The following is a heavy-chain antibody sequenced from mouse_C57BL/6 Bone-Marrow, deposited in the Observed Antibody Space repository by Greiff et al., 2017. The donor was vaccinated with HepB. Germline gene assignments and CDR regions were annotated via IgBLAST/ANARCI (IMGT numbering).Heavy chain of an antibody. V-gene: IGHV5-16*01. J-gene: IGHJ2*01. D-gene: IGHD1-1*01. CDR1: GFTFSDYY. CDR2: INYDGSST. CDR3: ARAGGGSSYYFDY. Sequence: EVKLMESEGGLVQPGSSMNLSCTASGFTFSDYYMAWVRQVPEKGLEWVANINYDGSSTYYLDSLKSRFIISRDNAKNILYLQMSSLKSEDTATYDCARAGGGSSYYFDYWGQGTTLTVSS.